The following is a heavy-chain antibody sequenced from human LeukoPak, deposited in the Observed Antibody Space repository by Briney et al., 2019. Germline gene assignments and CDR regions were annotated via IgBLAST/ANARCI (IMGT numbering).Heavy chain of an antibody. CDR1: GYTFTSYG. D-gene: IGHD5-18*01. V-gene: IGHV1-18*01. J-gene: IGHJ4*02. Sequence: ASVKVSCKASGYTFTSYGISWVRQAPGQGLEWMGWISAYNGNTNYAQKLQGRVTMTTDTSTSTAYMELRSLRSDDTAVYYCARTSVDTDMVTPYLDWGQGTLVTVSS. CDR3: ARTSVDTDMVTPYLD. CDR2: ISAYNGNT.